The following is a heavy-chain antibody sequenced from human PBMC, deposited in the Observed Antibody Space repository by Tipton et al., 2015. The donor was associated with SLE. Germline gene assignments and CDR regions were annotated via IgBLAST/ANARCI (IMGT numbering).Heavy chain of an antibody. D-gene: IGHD5-18*01. J-gene: IGHJ4*02. Sequence: TLSLTCTVSGGSISGGSYFWSWIRQPAGKGLEWIGRIYTSGSTNYNPSLKSRVTISVDTSKNQFSLKLSSVTAADTAVYYCARGGVDTAMVDYWGQGTLVTVSS. CDR2: IYTSGST. V-gene: IGHV4-61*02. CDR1: GGSISGGSYF. CDR3: ARGGVDTAMVDY.